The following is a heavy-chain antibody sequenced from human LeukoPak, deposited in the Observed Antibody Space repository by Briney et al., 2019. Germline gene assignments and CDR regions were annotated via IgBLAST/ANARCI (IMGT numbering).Heavy chain of an antibody. V-gene: IGHV3-66*02. CDR1: GFSVDSNH. J-gene: IGHJ4*02. CDR3: AREGCSGGTCYGYFDS. Sequence: GRSLRLSCAASGFSVDSNHMSWVRQAPDKGLEWVSVIYRAGSAYYAGSVKGRFTISRDNSKNALYLQMNSLRVEDTATYYCAREGCSGGTCYGYFDSWGQGTLVTVSS. D-gene: IGHD2-15*01. CDR2: IYRAGSA.